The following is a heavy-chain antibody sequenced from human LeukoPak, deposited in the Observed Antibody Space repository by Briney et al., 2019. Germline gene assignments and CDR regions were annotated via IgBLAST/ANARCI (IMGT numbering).Heavy chain of an antibody. CDR1: GGTFSSYA. V-gene: IGHV1-3*01. CDR3: ARVRIFGVVIVDYYYYGMDV. J-gene: IGHJ6*02. D-gene: IGHD3-3*01. Sequence: WASVKVSCKASGGTFSSYAISWVRQAPGQRLEWMGWINAGNGNTKYSQKFQGRVTITRDTSASTAYMELSSLRSEDTAVYYCARVRIFGVVIVDYYYYGMDVWGQGTTVTVSS. CDR2: INAGNGNT.